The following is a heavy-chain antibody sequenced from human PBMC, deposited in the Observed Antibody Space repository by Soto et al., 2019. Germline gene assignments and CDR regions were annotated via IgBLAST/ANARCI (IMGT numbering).Heavy chain of an antibody. V-gene: IGHV1-18*01. D-gene: IGHD3-10*01. Sequence: QVQLVQSGAEVKKPGASVKVSCKASGYTFTSYGISWVRQAPGQGLEWMGWISAYNGNTNYAQKPQGGGTMTPDTSSSTASMELRSLRADDTAVYSGARGAVQNGSGSYLNLYWGQGTLVTVSS. J-gene: IGHJ4*02. CDR3: ARGAVQNGSGSYLNLY. CDR2: ISAYNGNT. CDR1: GYTFTSYG.